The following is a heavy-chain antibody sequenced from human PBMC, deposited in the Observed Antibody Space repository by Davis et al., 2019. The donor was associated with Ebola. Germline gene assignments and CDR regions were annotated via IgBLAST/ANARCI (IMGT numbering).Heavy chain of an antibody. CDR1: GGTFSSYA. CDR3: ARPSGSYWGAFDI. CDR2: IIPIFGIA. V-gene: IGHV1-69*10. D-gene: IGHD1-26*01. J-gene: IGHJ3*02. Sequence: AASVKVSCKASGGTFSSYAISWVRQAPGPGLEWMGGIIPIFGIANYAQKFQGRVTITADKSTSTAYMELSSLRSEDTAVYYCARPSGSYWGAFDIWGQGTMVTVSS.